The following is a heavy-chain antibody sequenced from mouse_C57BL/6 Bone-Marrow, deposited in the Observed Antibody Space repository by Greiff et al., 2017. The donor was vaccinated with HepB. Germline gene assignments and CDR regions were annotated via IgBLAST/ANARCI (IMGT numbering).Heavy chain of an antibody. CDR3: ARHGVYYDYDVLYFDY. Sequence: VKLVESGAELVKPGASVKLSCKASGYTFTEYTIHWVKQRSGQGLEWIGWFYPGSGSIKYNEKFKDKATLTADKSSSTVYMELSRLTSEDSAVYFCARHGVYYDYDVLYFDYWGQGTTLTVSS. CDR2: FYPGSGSI. J-gene: IGHJ2*01. V-gene: IGHV1-62-2*01. CDR1: GYTFTEYT. D-gene: IGHD2-4*01.